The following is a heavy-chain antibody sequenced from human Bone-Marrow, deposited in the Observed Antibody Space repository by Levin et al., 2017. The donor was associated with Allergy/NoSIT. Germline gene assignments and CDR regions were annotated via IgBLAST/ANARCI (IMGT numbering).Heavy chain of an antibody. D-gene: IGHD1-26*01. CDR3: ARDPSPYRSYVANWFDH. V-gene: IGHV3-33*01. Sequence: SCEASGFTFSNFGLHWVRQAPGKGLEWVVVVWYDESNKYYADSVNGRFTISRDNSKNTLYLQMNGLRVEDTAIYYCARDPSPYRSYVANWFDHWSQGCLLTVSS. J-gene: IGHJ5*02. CDR1: GFTFSNFG. CDR2: VWYDESNK.